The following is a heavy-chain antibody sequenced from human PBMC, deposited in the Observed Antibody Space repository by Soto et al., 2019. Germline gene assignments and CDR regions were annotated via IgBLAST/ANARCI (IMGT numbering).Heavy chain of an antibody. V-gene: IGHV1-3*01. CDR1: GYTFSTYA. CDR3: ARGKGMAENYYYYGLDI. Sequence: ASVKVSCKASGYTFSTYAMHWVRQAPGQSLEWMGWINGGTGQTRYSQRFQDRVTITRDTPASTANMELTSLTSEDTAVYYCARGKGMAENYYYYGLDIWGQGTTVTVSS. D-gene: IGHD3-10*01. J-gene: IGHJ6*02. CDR2: INGGTGQT.